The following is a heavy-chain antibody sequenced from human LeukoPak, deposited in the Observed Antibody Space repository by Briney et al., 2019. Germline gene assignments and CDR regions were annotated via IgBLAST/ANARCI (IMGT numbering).Heavy chain of an antibody. D-gene: IGHD3-10*01. CDR2: INPNSGGT. CDR1: GYTFTGYY. Sequence: ASVKVSCKASGYTFTGYYMHWVRQAPGQGLEWMGWINPNSGGTNYAQKFQGRVTMTRDTSINTAYMELSRLRSDDTAVYYCARLKRQYGSGSHDYWGQGTLVTVSS. CDR3: ARLKRQYGSGSHDY. J-gene: IGHJ4*02. V-gene: IGHV1-2*02.